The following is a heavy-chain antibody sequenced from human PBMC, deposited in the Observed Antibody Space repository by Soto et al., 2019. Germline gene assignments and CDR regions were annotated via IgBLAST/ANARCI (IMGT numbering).Heavy chain of an antibody. J-gene: IGHJ4*02. D-gene: IGHD1-1*01. V-gene: IGHV1-69*13. CDR1: GFTFSSYS. Sequence: GGPVEVSCQGSGFTFSSYSISWVRQAPGQGLEWMGGIIPIFGTANYAQKFQGRVTITADESTSTAYMELSSLRSEDTAVYYCAFVNEPFDYWGQGTLVTVSS. CDR3: AFVNEPFDY. CDR2: IIPIFGTA.